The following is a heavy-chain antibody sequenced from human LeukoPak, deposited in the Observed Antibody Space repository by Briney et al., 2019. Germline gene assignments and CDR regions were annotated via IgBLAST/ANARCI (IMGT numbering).Heavy chain of an antibody. CDR1: GGSFSGYY. CDR3: ARMQWLEPFDY. CDR2: INHSGST. Sequence: PSETLSLTCAVYGGSFSGYYWSWIRQPPGKGLEWIGEINHSGSTNYNPSLKSRVTISVDTSKNQFSLKLSSVTAADTAVYYCARMQWLEPFDYWGQGTLVTVSS. J-gene: IGHJ4*02. D-gene: IGHD6-19*01. V-gene: IGHV4-34*01.